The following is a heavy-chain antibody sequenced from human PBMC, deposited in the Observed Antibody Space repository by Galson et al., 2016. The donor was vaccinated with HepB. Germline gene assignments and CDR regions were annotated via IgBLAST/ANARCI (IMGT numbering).Heavy chain of an antibody. J-gene: IGHJ6*04. Sequence: SETLSLTCSVSGGSISSNFWSWLRQPPEKGLEWIGYTYYSGSTNYSPSLKSRVTISLDTSKNQFSLKLTPVTAADTAVYYCARDLSVAGLGYYNNGMDVWGKGITVTVSS. CDR2: TYYSGST. CDR1: GGSISSNF. D-gene: IGHD6-19*01. V-gene: IGHV4-59*01. CDR3: ARDLSVAGLGYYNNGMDV.